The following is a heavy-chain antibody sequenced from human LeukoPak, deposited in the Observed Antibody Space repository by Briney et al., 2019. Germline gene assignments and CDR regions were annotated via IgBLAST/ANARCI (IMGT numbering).Heavy chain of an antibody. CDR2: INHSGST. CDR1: GGSFSGYY. D-gene: IGHD6-19*01. Sequence: SETLSLTCAVYGGSFSGYYWSWIRQPPGKGLEWIGEINHSGSTNYNPSLKSRVTISVDTSKNQFSLKLNSVTAADTAVYYCARDADTIGWNAFDIWGQGTMVTVSS. J-gene: IGHJ3*02. CDR3: ARDADTIGWNAFDI. V-gene: IGHV4-34*01.